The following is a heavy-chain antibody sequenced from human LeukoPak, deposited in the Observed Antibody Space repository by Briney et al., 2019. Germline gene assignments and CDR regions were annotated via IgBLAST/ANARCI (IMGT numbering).Heavy chain of an antibody. J-gene: IGHJ4*02. D-gene: IGHD3-16*01. Sequence: GASVKVSCKASGYIFTTYDINWVRLAPGQGLEWMAWMNPNTGNTGFAQKFQGRVTVSRNTDISTAYMELNGLRSEDTAVYYCARFGGGATKDDRLDYWGQGTLVTVSS. CDR1: GYIFTTYD. CDR2: MNPNTGNT. CDR3: ARFGGGATKDDRLDY. V-gene: IGHV1-8*03.